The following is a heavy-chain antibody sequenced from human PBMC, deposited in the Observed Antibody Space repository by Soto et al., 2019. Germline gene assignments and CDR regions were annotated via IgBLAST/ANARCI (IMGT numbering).Heavy chain of an antibody. CDR2: IDNGGNT. CDR3: VKRSLLMAPT. Sequence: ETLSLSWTVAEGTFKVNADCWYLERIRQPPGKGLEWIGSIDNGGNTHYNAPLKSRVIISADTSKNQFSLSLNSVTAADTAVYYCVKRSLLMAPTWGQGIQVTVSS. V-gene: IGHV4-39*01. J-gene: IGHJ4*02. D-gene: IGHD1-26*01. CDR1: EGTFKVNADC.